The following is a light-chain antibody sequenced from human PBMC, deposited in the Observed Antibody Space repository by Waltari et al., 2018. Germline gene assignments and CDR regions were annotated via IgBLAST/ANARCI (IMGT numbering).Light chain of an antibody. CDR1: ESVRSY. J-gene: IGKJ5*01. Sequence: DIVLTQSPATLSLSPGERATLSCRASESVRSYLAWYQQKPGQAPRLRIYEAFKRATGIPARFSGSGSGTDFTLTSSSLEPEDFAVYFCQQTSTWPPVTFGQGTRLEMK. V-gene: IGKV3-11*01. CDR3: QQTSTWPPVT. CDR2: EAF.